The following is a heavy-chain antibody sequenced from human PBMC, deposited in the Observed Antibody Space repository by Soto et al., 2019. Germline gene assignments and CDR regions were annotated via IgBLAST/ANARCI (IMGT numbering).Heavy chain of an antibody. D-gene: IGHD3-22*01. Sequence: HPGGSLRLSCAASGFTFSSYAMSWVRQAPGKGLEWVSAISGSGGSTYYADSVKGRFTISRDNSKNTLYLQMNSLRAEDTAVYYCAKELGYYYDSSGSRRGPFDYWGQGTLVTVSS. V-gene: IGHV3-23*01. J-gene: IGHJ4*02. CDR2: ISGSGGST. CDR1: GFTFSSYA. CDR3: AKELGYYYDSSGSRRGPFDY.